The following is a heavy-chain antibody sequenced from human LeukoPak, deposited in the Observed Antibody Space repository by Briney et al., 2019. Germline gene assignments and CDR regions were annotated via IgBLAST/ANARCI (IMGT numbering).Heavy chain of an antibody. Sequence: GGSLRLSCAASGFTFSSYWMSWVRQAPGKGLEWVANIKQDGSEKYYVDSVKGRFTISRGNAKNSLYLQMNSLRAEDTAVYYCAREVVYYDILTGYTTDSWFDPWGQGTLVTVSS. CDR2: IKQDGSEK. CDR1: GFTFSSYW. V-gene: IGHV3-7*01. D-gene: IGHD3-9*01. CDR3: AREVVYYDILTGYTTDSWFDP. J-gene: IGHJ5*02.